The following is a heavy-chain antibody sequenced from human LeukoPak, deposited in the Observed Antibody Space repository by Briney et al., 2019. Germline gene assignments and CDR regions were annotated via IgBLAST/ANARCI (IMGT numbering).Heavy chain of an antibody. V-gene: IGHV4-34*01. CDR2: IYHSGST. Sequence: PSETLSLTCAVYGKSFSDYYWRWIRQPPGKGLEWIGEIYHSGSTNYNPSLKSRVTISVDKSKNQFSLKLSSVTAADTAVYYCVAYYGSGSYYRDAFDIWGQGTMVTVSS. D-gene: IGHD3-10*01. CDR3: VAYYGSGSYYRDAFDI. J-gene: IGHJ3*02. CDR1: GKSFSDYY.